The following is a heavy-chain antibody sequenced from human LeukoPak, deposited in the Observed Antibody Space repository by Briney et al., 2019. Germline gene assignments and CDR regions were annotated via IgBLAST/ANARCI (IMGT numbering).Heavy chain of an antibody. CDR2: ISAYNGNT. CDR3: ARGSGGLFDY. J-gene: IGHJ4*02. D-gene: IGHD3-16*01. CDR1: GYTFTSYG. V-gene: IGHV1-18*01. Sequence: GASVKVSCKASGYTFTSYGISWVRQAPGQGLEWMGWISAYNGNTNYAQKLQGRVTMTRNTSISTAYMELSSLRSEDTAVYYCARGSGGLFDYWGQGTLVTVSS.